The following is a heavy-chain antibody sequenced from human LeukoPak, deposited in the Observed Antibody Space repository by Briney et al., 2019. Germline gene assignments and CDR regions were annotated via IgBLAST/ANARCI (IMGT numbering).Heavy chain of an antibody. D-gene: IGHD2-2*02. CDR2: ISGSGDST. CDR3: AKIIVVLPSTISNPYYFDY. V-gene: IGHV3-23*01. Sequence: GGSLRLSCAASGFTFSSYAMSWVRQAPGKGLEWVSGISGSGDSTYYADSVKGRFTTSRDNSKNTLYLQMSSLRAEDTAVYYCAKIIVVLPSTISNPYYFDYWGQGTLVTVSS. J-gene: IGHJ4*02. CDR1: GFTFSSYA.